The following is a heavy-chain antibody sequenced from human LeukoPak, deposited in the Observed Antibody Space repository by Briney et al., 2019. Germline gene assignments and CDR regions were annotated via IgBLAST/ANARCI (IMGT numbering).Heavy chain of an antibody. V-gene: IGHV3-23*01. CDR1: GFTFSSYA. D-gene: IGHD6-13*01. CDR3: ARDTYSSSSGELDY. CDR2: ISGSGGST. J-gene: IGHJ4*02. Sequence: GGSLRLSCAASGFTFSSYAMSWVRQAPGKGLEWVSAISGSGGSTYYADSVKGRFTISRDNSKNTLYLQMNSLRAEDTAVYYCARDTYSSSSGELDYWGQGTLVTVSS.